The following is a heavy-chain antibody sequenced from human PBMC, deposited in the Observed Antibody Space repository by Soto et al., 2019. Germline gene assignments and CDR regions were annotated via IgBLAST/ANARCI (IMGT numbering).Heavy chain of an antibody. CDR3: ARVVYDGRITIFGVALPYYGMDV. Sequence: EASVKVSCKASGGTFSSYAISWVRQAPGQGLEWMGGIIPIFGTANYAQKFQGRVTITADESTSTAYMELSSLRSEDTAVYYCARVVYDGRITIFGVALPYYGMDVWGQGTTVTVSS. J-gene: IGHJ6*02. CDR1: GGTFSSYA. CDR2: IIPIFGTA. V-gene: IGHV1-69*13. D-gene: IGHD3-3*01.